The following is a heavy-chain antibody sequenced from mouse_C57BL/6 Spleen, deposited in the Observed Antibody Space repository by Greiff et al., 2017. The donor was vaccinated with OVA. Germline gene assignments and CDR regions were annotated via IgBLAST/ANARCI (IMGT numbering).Heavy chain of an antibody. CDR3: ARRDYYGSSGYFDV. CDR1: GYSFTGYY. CDR2: IYPYNGVS. D-gene: IGHD1-1*01. Sequence: EVKLMESGPELVKPGASVKISCKASGYSFTGYYMHWVKQSHGNILDWIGYIYPYNGVSSYNQKFKGKATLTVDKSSSTAYMELRSLTSEDSAVYYCARRDYYGSSGYFDVWGTGTTVTVSS. J-gene: IGHJ1*03. V-gene: IGHV1-31*01.